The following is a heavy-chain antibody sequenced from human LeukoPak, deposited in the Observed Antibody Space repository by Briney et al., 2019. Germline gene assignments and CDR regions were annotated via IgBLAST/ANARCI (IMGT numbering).Heavy chain of an antibody. J-gene: IGHJ4*02. CDR2: ISGSGGST. D-gene: IGHD2-15*01. CDR3: AKPAYCSGSSCYSIGYFDY. V-gene: IGHV3-23*01. Sequence: QTGGSLRLSCAASGFTFSSYAMSWVRQAPGNGLEWVSGISGSGGSTYYADSVKGRFTISRDNSKNTLYLQMNSLRAEDTAVYYCAKPAYCSGSSCYSIGYFDYWGQGTLVTVSS. CDR1: GFTFSSYA.